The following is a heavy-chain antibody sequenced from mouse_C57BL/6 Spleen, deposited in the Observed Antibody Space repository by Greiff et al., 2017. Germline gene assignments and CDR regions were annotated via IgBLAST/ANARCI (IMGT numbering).Heavy chain of an antibody. CDR2: ISDGGSYT. CDR1: GFTFSSYA. V-gene: IGHV5-4*01. J-gene: IGHJ4*01. Sequence: EVQGVESGGGLVKPGGSLKLSCAASGFTFSSYAMSWVRQTPEKRLEWVATISDGGSYTYYPDNVKGRFTISRDNAKNNLYLQMSHLKSEDTAMYYCARGLAMDYGGQGTSVTVSS. CDR3: ARGLAMDY.